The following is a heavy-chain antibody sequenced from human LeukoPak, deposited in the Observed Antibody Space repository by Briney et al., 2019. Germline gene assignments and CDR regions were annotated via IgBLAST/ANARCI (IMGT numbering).Heavy chain of an antibody. CDR2: ISWNSGSI. D-gene: IGHD6-19*01. V-gene: IGHV3-9*01. Sequence: PGRSLRLSCAASGFTFDDYAMHWVRQAPGKGLEWVSGISWNSGSIGYADSVKGRFTISRDNAKNSLYLQMNSLRAEDTALYYGAKASAVAGGGGFDCWGQGTLVTVSS. J-gene: IGHJ4*02. CDR3: AKASAVAGGGGFDC. CDR1: GFTFDDYA.